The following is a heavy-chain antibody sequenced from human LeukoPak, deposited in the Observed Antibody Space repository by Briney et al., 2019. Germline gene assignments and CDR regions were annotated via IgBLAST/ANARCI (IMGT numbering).Heavy chain of an antibody. CDR1: GFTLSSYG. D-gene: IGHD2-2*01. CDR3: AKDDGSSAGCPPLFDY. Sequence: PGGSLRLSCAASGFTLSSYGMLWVRQAPGKGLEWVAFIRNDGSNKYYADSVKGRFTISRDNSKNTLYLQMNSLRAEDTAVYYCAKDDGSSAGCPPLFDYWGQGTLVTVSS. CDR2: IRNDGSNK. J-gene: IGHJ4*02. V-gene: IGHV3-30*02.